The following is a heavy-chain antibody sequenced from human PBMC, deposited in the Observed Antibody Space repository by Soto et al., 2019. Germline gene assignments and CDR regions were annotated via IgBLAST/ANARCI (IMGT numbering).Heavy chain of an antibody. CDR3: ARGVLRFLEWFPSPYYYYGMDV. CDR2: INHSGST. D-gene: IGHD3-3*01. CDR1: GGSFSGYY. J-gene: IGHJ6*01. V-gene: IGHV4-34*01. Sequence: SETLSLTCAVYGGSFSGYYWSWIRPPPWKGLEWTGEINHSGSTNYNPSLKSRVTISVDTSKNQFSLKLSSVTAADTAVYYCARGVLRFLEWFPSPYYYYGMDVWGQGTTVTVSA.